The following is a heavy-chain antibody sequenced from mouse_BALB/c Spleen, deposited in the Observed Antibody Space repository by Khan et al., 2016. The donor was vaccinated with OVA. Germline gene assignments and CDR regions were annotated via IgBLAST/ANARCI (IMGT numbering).Heavy chain of an antibody. Sequence: VQLQQSGPELVKPGASVKMSCKASGYTFANYIIHWVKQKPGQGLEWIGYINPYTDGTKYNEKFKGKATLTSDKSSSTAYMELSGLTSQDSAVYYCASDYGSSFWFAYWGQGTLVTVSA. J-gene: IGHJ3*01. CDR3: ASDYGSSFWFAY. CDR2: INPYTDGT. CDR1: GYTFANYI. V-gene: IGHV1S136*01. D-gene: IGHD1-1*01.